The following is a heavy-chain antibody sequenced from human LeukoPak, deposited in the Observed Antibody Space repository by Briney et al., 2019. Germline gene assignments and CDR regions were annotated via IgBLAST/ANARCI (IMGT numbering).Heavy chain of an antibody. Sequence: SETLSLTCSVSGGSFSNYYWSWIRQPPGKGLEWVGFIYYSGTTDYNPSLKSRVTISADTSKKQFSLKLSSVTAADTAVYYCARGVVLTGYPLDFWGRGTLVTVSS. CDR2: IYYSGTT. J-gene: IGHJ4*02. V-gene: IGHV4-59*01. D-gene: IGHD3-9*01. CDR3: ARGVVLTGYPLDF. CDR1: GGSFSNYY.